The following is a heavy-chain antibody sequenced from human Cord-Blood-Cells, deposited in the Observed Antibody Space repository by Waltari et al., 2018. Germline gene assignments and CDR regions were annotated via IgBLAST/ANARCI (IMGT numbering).Heavy chain of an antibody. CDR1: GYTFTGYY. CDR3: ARDQLLTGDNWFDP. CDR2: INANSGGT. J-gene: IGHJ5*02. D-gene: IGHD7-27*01. V-gene: IGHV1-2*04. Sequence: QVQRVQSGAAVTKSGGSVKGCCKPSGYTFTGYYMHRVRQAPGQGLEWMGWINANSGGTNYAQKFQGWVTMTSDTSSSTAYMELSRLRSDDTAVYYCARDQLLTGDNWFDPWGQGTLVTFSS.